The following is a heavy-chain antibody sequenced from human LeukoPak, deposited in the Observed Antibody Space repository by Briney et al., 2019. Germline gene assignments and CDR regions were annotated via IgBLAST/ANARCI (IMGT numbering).Heavy chain of an antibody. J-gene: IGHJ4*02. CDR3: ATRPADTTWYGVFDS. CDR2: IFDNGNT. CDR1: GASIRNHY. Sequence: SETLSLTCAFSGASIRNHYWSWIRQPPGGRLEWMGYIFDNGNTDYNPSLKSRLTMSIDTSRNQFSLKLTSVTAADTALYFCATRPADTTWYGVFDSWSQGMLVTVSP. D-gene: IGHD6-6*01. V-gene: IGHV4-59*11.